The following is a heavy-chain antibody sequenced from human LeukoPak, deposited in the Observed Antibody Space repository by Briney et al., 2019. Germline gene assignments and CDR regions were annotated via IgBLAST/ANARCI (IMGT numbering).Heavy chain of an antibody. D-gene: IGHD5-18*01. CDR3: ARALGDSYGNYGMDV. CDR1: GFTFSSYW. V-gene: IGHV3-7*04. CDR2: IKQDGSEK. Sequence: GGSLRLSCAASGFTFSSYWMSWVRQAPGKGLEWVANIKQDGSEKYYVDSVKGRFTISRDNAKNSLYLQMNSLRAEDTAVYYCARALGDSYGNYGMDVWGQGTTVTVSS. J-gene: IGHJ6*02.